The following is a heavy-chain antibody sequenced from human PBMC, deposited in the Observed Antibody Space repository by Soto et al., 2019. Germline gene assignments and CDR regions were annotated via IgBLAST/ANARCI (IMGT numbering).Heavy chain of an antibody. Sequence: GASVKVSCKASGYTFTSYGISWGRQAPGQGLEWMGWISAYNGNTNYAQKLQGRVTMTTDTSTSTAYMELRSLRSDDTAVYYCARDNSIYSNLALHDAFDIWGQGTMVTVSS. V-gene: IGHV1-18*01. CDR1: GYTFTSYG. D-gene: IGHD4-4*01. CDR2: ISAYNGNT. CDR3: ARDNSIYSNLALHDAFDI. J-gene: IGHJ3*02.